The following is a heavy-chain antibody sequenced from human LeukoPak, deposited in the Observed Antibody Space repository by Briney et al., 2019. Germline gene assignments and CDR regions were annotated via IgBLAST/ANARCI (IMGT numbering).Heavy chain of an antibody. CDR1: GGSISSYY. V-gene: IGHV4-59*01. D-gene: IGHD5-24*01. J-gene: IGHJ4*02. CDR2: IYYSGST. Sequence: AETLSLTWTVSGGSISSYYWRWIRQPPGEGLEWIGYIYYSGSTNYNPSLKSRVTISVDTSKNQFSRKLSSVTAADTAVYYCARGRDGYNFDYWGQGTLVTVSS. CDR3: ARGRDGYNFDY.